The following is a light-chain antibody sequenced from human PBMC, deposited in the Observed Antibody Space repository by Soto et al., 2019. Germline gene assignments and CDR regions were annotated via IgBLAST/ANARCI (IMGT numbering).Light chain of an antibody. CDR2: GAS. J-gene: IGKJ4*01. V-gene: IGKV3-20*01. CDR3: QQTYLSPPT. CDR1: QSVSSSY. Sequence: EIVLTQSPGTLSLSPGERATLSCRASQSVSSSYLAWYQQKPGQAPRLLIYGASSRATGIPDRFSGSGSGTDFTLTISRLEPEDFASYYCQQTYLSPPTFGGETKVEIK.